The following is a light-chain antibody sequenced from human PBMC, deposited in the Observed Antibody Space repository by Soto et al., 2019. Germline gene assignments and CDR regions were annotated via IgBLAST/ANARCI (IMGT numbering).Light chain of an antibody. Sequence: QLVLTQPPSVSGAPGQRVTIACTGRSSNIGAGYDVHWYQQLPGRAPKLLIYGNTNRPSGVPDRFSGSKSGTSASLALTGLQAEDEADYYCLSFDSSLSVVFGGGTKLTVL. CDR1: SSNIGAGYD. CDR3: LSFDSSLSVV. CDR2: GNT. V-gene: IGLV1-40*01. J-gene: IGLJ2*01.